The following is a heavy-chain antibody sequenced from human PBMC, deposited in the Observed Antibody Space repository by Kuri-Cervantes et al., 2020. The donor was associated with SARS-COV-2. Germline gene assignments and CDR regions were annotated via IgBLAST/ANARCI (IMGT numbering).Heavy chain of an antibody. D-gene: IGHD5-18*01. CDR1: GFTFSSYS. CDR3: ARVKDGWIHGMDV. Sequence: GGSLRLSCAASGFTFSSYSMNWVRQAPGKGLEWVSYISSSSSYIYYADSVKGRFTISRDNSKNTLYLQMNSLRAEDTAVYYCARVKDGWIHGMDVWGQGTTVTVSS. CDR2: ISSSSSYI. J-gene: IGHJ6*02. V-gene: IGHV3-21*05.